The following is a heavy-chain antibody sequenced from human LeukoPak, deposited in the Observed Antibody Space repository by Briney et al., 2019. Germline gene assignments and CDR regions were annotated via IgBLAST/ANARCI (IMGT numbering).Heavy chain of an antibody. Sequence: SETLSLTCTVSGDSINNYYWNWIRQSAGKGLEWIGRFYTGGSADYNPSLKSRVTMSEDTSKNQFSLRLTSLTAADTAVYYCARSVTWNAAWFDPWGQGTLVTVSS. CDR1: GDSINNYY. CDR2: FYTGGSA. J-gene: IGHJ5*02. CDR3: ARSVTWNAAWFDP. D-gene: IGHD1-1*01. V-gene: IGHV4-4*07.